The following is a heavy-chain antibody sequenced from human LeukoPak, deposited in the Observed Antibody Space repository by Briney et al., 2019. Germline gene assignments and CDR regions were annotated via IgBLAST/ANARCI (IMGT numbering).Heavy chain of an antibody. CDR3: AKSLAARWVIDY. D-gene: IGHD6-25*01. CDR1: GFTFSNYA. CDR2: IDGYADNT. J-gene: IGHJ4*02. Sequence: GGSLRLSCAASGFTFSNYAMTWVRQAPGQGLEWVSAIDGYADNTYYADSVKGRFTISRDNSENTLYLQMNTLRAEDTAIYFCAKSLAARWVIDYWGQGTLVTVSS. V-gene: IGHV3-23*01.